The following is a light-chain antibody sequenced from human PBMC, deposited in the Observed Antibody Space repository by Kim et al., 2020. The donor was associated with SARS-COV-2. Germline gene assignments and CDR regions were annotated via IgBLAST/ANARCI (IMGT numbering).Light chain of an antibody. J-gene: IGLJ3*02. CDR2: RNN. Sequence: QSALTQPPSASGTPGQRVTISCSGSSSNIGNNYVCWYQQLPGTAPKLLIYRNNQRPSGVPDRFSASKSGTSASLAISGLRSEDEADYYYAVWDDSLSGRVFGGGTQLTVL. CDR1: SSNIGNNY. CDR3: AVWDDSLSGRV. V-gene: IGLV1-47*01.